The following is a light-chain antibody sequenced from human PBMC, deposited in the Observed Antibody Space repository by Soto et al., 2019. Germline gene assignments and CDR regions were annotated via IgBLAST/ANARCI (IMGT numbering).Light chain of an antibody. V-gene: IGKV1D-8*03. J-gene: IGKJ5*01. CDR2: AAS. Sequence: VIWMTQSPSLLSASTGDRVTISCRMSQGISSYLAWYQQKPGKAPKRLIYAASSLQSGVPSRFSGSGSGTEFTLTISSLQPEDFATYYCLQHNSYPLITFGQGTRLEIK. CDR3: LQHNSYPLIT. CDR1: QGISSY.